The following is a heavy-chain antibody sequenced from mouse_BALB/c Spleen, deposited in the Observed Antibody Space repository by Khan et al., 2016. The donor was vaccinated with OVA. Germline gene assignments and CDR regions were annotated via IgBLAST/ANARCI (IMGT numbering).Heavy chain of an antibody. D-gene: IGHD1-2*01. Sequence: VQLKESGPGLVKPSQSLSLTCTVTGYSITSGYGWNWIRQFPGNKLEWMGYISYSGSTNYNPSLKSRISITRDTSKNKFFLQLNSVTTDYTATYYCAKTARIKYWGQGTTLTVSS. CDR3: AKTARIKY. J-gene: IGHJ2*01. CDR1: GYSITSGYG. V-gene: IGHV3-2*02. CDR2: ISYSGST.